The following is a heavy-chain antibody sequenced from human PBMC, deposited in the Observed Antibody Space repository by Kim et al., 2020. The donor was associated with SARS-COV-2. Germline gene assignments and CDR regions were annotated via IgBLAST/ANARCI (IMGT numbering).Heavy chain of an antibody. CDR3: AREGEGGDYETFDY. Sequence: AKGFTGRFVFSLDTSASTAYLQISSLKAEDTAVYYCAREGEGGDYETFDYWGQGTLVTVSS. D-gene: IGHD4-17*01. V-gene: IGHV7-4-1*02. J-gene: IGHJ4*02.